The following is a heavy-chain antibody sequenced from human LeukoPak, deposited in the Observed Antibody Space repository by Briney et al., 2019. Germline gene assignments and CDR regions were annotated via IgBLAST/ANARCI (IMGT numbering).Heavy chain of an antibody. CDR3: TTSPGITVFGVVTDY. V-gene: IGHV3-15*04. CDR2: VESSTDGGTT. D-gene: IGHD3-3*01. CDR1: GPPFRNAF. J-gene: IGHJ4*02. Sequence: WGSLRLSCATPGPPFRNAFMNWGRQAPGKGLEWVGRVESSTDGGTTDYAAPVKGRFTMSRDDSKNTLYLQMNNVKTEDTGVYYCTTSPGITVFGVVTDYWGQGTLVIVSS.